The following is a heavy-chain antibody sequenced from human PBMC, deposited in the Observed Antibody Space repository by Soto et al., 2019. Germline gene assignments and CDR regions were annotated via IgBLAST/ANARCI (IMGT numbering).Heavy chain of an antibody. CDR1: GDAIVKYT. V-gene: IGHV1-69*02. CDR3: VSQAGYDAPVEF. J-gene: IGHJ4*02. Sequence: QVHLVQSGPEVKKPGSSVKVSCKASGDAIVKYTFTWVRQAPGQGIGWMGRIVSILGLATDSQNFQGRVAITGDKSTSTVSVELSSVTSADWAVYFCVSQAGYDAPVEFWGQRTRVTVS. CDR2: IVSILGLA. D-gene: IGHD5-12*01.